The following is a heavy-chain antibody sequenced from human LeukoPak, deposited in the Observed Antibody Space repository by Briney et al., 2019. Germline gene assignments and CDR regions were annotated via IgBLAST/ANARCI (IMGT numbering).Heavy chain of an antibody. CDR3: ARGVGGQWYSSRGFDY. J-gene: IGHJ4*02. CDR1: GGSISSGGYY. Sequence: SETLSLTCTVSGGSISSGGYYWSWIRQHPGKGLEWIGYIYYSGSTYYNPSLKSRVTISVDTSKNQFSLKLSSVTAADTAVYYCARGVGGQWYSSRGFDYWGQGTLVTVSS. CDR2: IYYSGST. D-gene: IGHD6-13*01. V-gene: IGHV4-31*03.